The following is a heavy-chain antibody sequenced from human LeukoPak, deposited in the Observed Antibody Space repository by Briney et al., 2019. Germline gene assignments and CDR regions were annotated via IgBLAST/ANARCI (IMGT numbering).Heavy chain of an antibody. CDR3: ARDPYDSSGYYYPN. Sequence: GGSLRHSCAASGFTVSSNYMSWVRQAPGKGLEWVSVIYSGGSTYYADSVKGRFTISRHNSKSTLYLQMNSLRAEDTAVYYCARDPYDSSGYYYPNWGQGTLVTVSS. D-gene: IGHD3-22*01. CDR1: GFTVSSNY. J-gene: IGHJ4*02. CDR2: IYSGGST. V-gene: IGHV3-53*04.